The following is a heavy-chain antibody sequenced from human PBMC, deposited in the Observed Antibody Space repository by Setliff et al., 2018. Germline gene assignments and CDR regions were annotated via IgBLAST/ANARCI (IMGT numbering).Heavy chain of an antibody. CDR2: INPDSGDT. CDR1: GYTFTDYF. Sequence: GASVKVSCKTSGYTFTDYFLHWVRQAPGQGLEWLGWINPDSGDTNFAQKFQGRVTMTRDTSITTAYMELHSLRSDDTAVYYCARIGPSNWGIRGYNWLDPWGQGTLVTVSS. J-gene: IGHJ5*02. D-gene: IGHD6-13*01. V-gene: IGHV1-2*02. CDR3: ARIGPSNWGIRGYNWLDP.